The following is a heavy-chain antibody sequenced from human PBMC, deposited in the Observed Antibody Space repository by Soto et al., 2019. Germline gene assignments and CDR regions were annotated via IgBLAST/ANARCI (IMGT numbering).Heavy chain of an antibody. J-gene: IGHJ4*02. CDR1: GYTFTIYA. V-gene: IGHV1-3*01. D-gene: IGHD6-19*01. CDR3: ARELSEVGWLVIFDY. Sequence: SVKVSCKASGYTFTIYAMHWVRQAPGQRLEWMGWINAGNGNTKYSQKFQGRVTITRDTSASTAYMELSSLRSEDTAVYYCARELSEVGWLVIFDYWGQGTLVTVSS. CDR2: INAGNGNT.